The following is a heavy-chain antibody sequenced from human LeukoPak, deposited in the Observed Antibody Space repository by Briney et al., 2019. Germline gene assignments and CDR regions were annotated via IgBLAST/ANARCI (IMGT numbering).Heavy chain of an antibody. J-gene: IGHJ4*02. CDR2: IYSGGSA. D-gene: IGHD1-26*01. Sequence: GGSLRLSCAASGFTFSSYAMSWVRQAPGKGLEWVSVIYSGGSAYYADSVKGRFTISRDNSKNTLYLQMNSLRAEDTAVYYCARDLIVGATDYWGQGTLVTVSS. V-gene: IGHV3-53*01. CDR1: GFTFSSYA. CDR3: ARDLIVGATDY.